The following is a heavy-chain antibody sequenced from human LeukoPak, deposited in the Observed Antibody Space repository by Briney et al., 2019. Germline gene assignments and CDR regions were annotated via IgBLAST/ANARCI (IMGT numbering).Heavy chain of an antibody. CDR2: ISGRGGST. CDR1: GLTFSSYA. Sequence: PGGSLRLSCAASGLTFSSYAMSWVRQPPGKGLEWVSAISGRGGSTYYADSVKGRFTISRDNSKNTLYLQMNSLRAEDTAVYYCAKDRSIAARHFDYWGQGTLVTVSS. D-gene: IGHD6-6*01. CDR3: AKDRSIAARHFDY. V-gene: IGHV3-23*01. J-gene: IGHJ4*02.